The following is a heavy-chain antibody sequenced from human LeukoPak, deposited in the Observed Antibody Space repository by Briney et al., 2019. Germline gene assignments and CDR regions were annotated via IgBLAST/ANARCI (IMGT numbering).Heavy chain of an antibody. CDR1: GYTFTRNG. V-gene: IGHV1-18*04. D-gene: IGHD3-22*01. J-gene: IGHJ6*03. CDR2: ISGYNGNT. Sequence: ASVRVSCKASGYTFTRNGICWVRQAPGQGLEWMGWISGYNGNTKYAQKFRGRVTMTTDTSTSTAYMELKSLRSDDTAVYYCARGPGGRSGYHPLEDYYYYYYMDVWGKGTKVTVSS. CDR3: ARGPGGRSGYHPLEDYYYYYYMDV.